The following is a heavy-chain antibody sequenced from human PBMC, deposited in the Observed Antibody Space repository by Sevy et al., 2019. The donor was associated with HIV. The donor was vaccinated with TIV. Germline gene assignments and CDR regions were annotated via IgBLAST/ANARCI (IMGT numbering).Heavy chain of an antibody. CDR1: GASITSN. D-gene: IGHD3-22*01. CDR2: FTHGGTP. J-gene: IGHJ2*01. V-gene: IGHV4-59*12. CDR3: ARARRRPPVVDSNWYFDV. Sequence: SETLSLSCAVSGASITSNNGTGFRNPPGKDWRGMRKFTHGGTPSYTPSLKSRVSTSLDTSREQFSLTLYSVTAADSAVYYCARARRRPPVVDSNWYFDVWGRGILVTVSS.